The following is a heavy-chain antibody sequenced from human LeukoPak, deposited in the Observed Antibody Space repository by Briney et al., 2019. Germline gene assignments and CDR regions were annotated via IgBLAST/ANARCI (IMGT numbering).Heavy chain of an antibody. J-gene: IGHJ6*02. CDR2: MYYSGST. CDR1: GGSISSGGYY. Sequence: PSETLSLTCTVSGGSISSGGYYWSWIRQHPGKGLEWIGYMYYSGSTYYNPSLKSRVTISVDTSKNQFSLKLSSVTAADTAVYYCAREPYYDFWSGYYHAGGYYYGMDVWGQGTTVTVSS. V-gene: IGHV4-31*03. D-gene: IGHD3-3*01. CDR3: AREPYYDFWSGYYHAGGYYYGMDV.